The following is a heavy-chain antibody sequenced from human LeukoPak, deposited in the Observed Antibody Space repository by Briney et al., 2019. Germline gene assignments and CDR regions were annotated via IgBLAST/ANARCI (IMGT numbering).Heavy chain of an antibody. D-gene: IGHD3-10*01. J-gene: IGHJ5*02. CDR1: GFTFSSYG. V-gene: IGHV3-30*18. Sequence: PGGSLRLSCAASGFTFSSYGMHWVRQAPGKGLEWVAVISYDGSNKYYADSVKGRFTISRDNSENTLYLQMNSLRAEDTAVYYCAKVRGLRGDWFDPWGQGTLVTVSS. CDR2: ISYDGSNK. CDR3: AKVRGLRGDWFDP.